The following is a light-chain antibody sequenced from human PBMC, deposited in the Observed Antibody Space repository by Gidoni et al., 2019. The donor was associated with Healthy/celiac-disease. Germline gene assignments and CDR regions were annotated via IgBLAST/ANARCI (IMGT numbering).Light chain of an antibody. J-gene: IGKJ2*01. CDR2: DAS. Sequence: DIQMTQSPSTLSASVGDRVTITCRASQSISSWLAWYQEKPGKAPKLLIYDASSWESGVPSRFSGSGSGTEFTLTISSLQPDDFATYYCKQYNSYTFGQGTKLEIK. CDR1: QSISSW. CDR3: KQYNSYT. V-gene: IGKV1-5*01.